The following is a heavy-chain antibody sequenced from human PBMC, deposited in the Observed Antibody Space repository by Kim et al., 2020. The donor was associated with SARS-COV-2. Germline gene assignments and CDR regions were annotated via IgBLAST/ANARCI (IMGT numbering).Heavy chain of an antibody. D-gene: IGHD1-26*01. J-gene: IGHJ4*02. CDR3: ARRKEGGSYLDY. V-gene: IGHV2-70*01. Sequence: KYYSTDLKARLTICKDTSKNQVVLTMTDMDPVDTARYYCARRKEGGSYLDYWGQGTLVTVSS. CDR2: K.